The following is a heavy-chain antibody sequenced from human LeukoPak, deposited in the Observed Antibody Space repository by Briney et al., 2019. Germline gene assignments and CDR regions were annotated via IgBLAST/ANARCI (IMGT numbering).Heavy chain of an antibody. D-gene: IGHD3-22*01. V-gene: IGHV3-30*02. CDR1: GFTFSSYG. CDR2: IRYDGSNK. J-gene: IGHJ5*02. CDR3: AKDRWSTMIVVVAGFDP. Sequence: GGSLRLSCAASGFTFSSYGMHWVRQAPGKGLEWVAFIRYDGSNKYYADSVKGRFTISRDNSKNTLYLQMDSLRAEDTAVYYCAKDRWSTMIVVVAGFDPWGQGTLVTVSS.